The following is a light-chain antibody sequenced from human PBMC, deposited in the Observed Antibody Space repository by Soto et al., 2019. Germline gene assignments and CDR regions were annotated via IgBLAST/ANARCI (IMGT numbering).Light chain of an antibody. Sequence: QSVLTQPPSVSGAPGQRVTISCTGSSSNIGAGYDVHWYQKLPGTAPKLLISGNSNRPSGVPDRFSGSKSGTSASLAITGLQAEDEADYYCQSYDSSLSGYVVFGGGTQLTVL. J-gene: IGLJ2*01. CDR3: QSYDSSLSGYVV. CDR1: SSNIGAGYD. V-gene: IGLV1-40*01. CDR2: GNS.